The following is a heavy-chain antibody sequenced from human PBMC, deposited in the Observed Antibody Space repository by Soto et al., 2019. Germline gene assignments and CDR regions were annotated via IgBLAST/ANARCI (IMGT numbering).Heavy chain of an antibody. CDR2: INHSGST. J-gene: IGHJ3*02. Sequence: SETLSLTCAVYGGSFSGYYWSWIRQPPGKGLEWIGEINHSGSTNYNPSLKSRVTISVDTSKNQFSLKLSSVTAADTAVYYCARMTLMEHFNGDDAFDTWGQGTMVTVSS. V-gene: IGHV4-34*01. D-gene: IGHD3-3*02. CDR1: GGSFSGYY. CDR3: ARMTLMEHFNGDDAFDT.